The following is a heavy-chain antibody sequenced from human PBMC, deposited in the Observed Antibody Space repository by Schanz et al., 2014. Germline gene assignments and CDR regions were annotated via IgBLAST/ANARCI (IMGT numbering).Heavy chain of an antibody. Sequence: EVQLVESGGGLVQPGGSLRLSCAASGFTFSTYWMSWVRQAPGKGLEWVANIKQDESERSYVDSVKGRFTISRDNAKNSLYLQMLSLRAEDTAVYYCARDKGGYYPFDYWGQGTLVTVSS. CDR2: IKQDESER. J-gene: IGHJ4*02. CDR1: GFTFSTYW. D-gene: IGHD3-3*01. V-gene: IGHV3-7*01. CDR3: ARDKGGYYPFDY.